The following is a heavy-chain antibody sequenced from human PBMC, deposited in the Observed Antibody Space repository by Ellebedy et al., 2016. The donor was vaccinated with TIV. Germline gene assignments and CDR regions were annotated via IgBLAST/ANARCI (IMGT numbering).Heavy chain of an antibody. CDR2: IYGNSDRI. V-gene: IGHV3-9*01. CDR1: GVTLGDSV. Sequence: SLKISXVASGVTLGDSVMHWVRQVPGKGLEWVSGIYGNSDRIGYADPVRGRFTTSRDNAKNTLSLQMNSLRAEDTAVYYCAKGGDVWGQGTTVTVSS. CDR3: AKGGDV. J-gene: IGHJ6*02.